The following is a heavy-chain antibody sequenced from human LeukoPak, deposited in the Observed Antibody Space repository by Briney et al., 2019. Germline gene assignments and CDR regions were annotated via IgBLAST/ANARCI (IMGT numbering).Heavy chain of an antibody. CDR3: ARDSSSSYSDAFDI. CDR2: IYHSGRT. CDR1: GYSISSGYY. D-gene: IGHD6-13*01. J-gene: IGHJ3*02. V-gene: IGHV4-38-2*01. Sequence: TSETLSLTCAVSGYSISSGYYWGWIRQPPGKGLEWIGSIYHSGRTYYNPSLKSRVTISVDTSKNQFSLKLSSVTAADTAVYYCARDSSSSYSDAFDIWGQGTMVTVSS.